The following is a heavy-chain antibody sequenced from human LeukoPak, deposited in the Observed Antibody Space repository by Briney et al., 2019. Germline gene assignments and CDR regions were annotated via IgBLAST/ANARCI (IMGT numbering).Heavy chain of an antibody. D-gene: IGHD6-13*01. J-gene: IGHJ4*02. CDR1: GFTFSSYA. CDR3: ARASRYSSSWYYFDY. V-gene: IGHV3-23*01. Sequence: GXXLRLSCAASGFTFSSYAMSWVRQAPGKGLEWVSGISGSGDSTYYADSVKGRFTISRDNAKNSLYLQMNSLRAEDTAVYYCARASRYSSSWYYFDYWGQGTLVTVSS. CDR2: ISGSGDST.